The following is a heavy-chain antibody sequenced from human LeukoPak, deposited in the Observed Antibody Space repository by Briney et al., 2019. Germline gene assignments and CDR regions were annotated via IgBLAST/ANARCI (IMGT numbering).Heavy chain of an antibody. J-gene: IGHJ5*01. Sequence: PGGSLRLSCAASGFTLSSYEMNWVRQAPGKGLEWVANIKEDGSATYYVDSVKGRFTISRDNAKKSLYLQMNSLRAEDTAVYYCARDSPGYLAYDSWGQGTLVTVSS. CDR3: ARDSPGYLAYDS. CDR2: IKEDGSAT. D-gene: IGHD1-1*01. V-gene: IGHV3-7*01. CDR1: GFTLSSYE.